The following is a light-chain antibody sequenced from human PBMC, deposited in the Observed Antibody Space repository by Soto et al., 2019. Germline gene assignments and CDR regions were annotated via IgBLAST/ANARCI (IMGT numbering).Light chain of an antibody. CDR2: DAS. Sequence: DIQLTQSPSTLSASLGDRVSITCRASQTISRWLAWYQQKPGKAPKLLIYDASSLESRVPSRFSGSGSGTEFTLTISSLPSDDFATYYCQQYTTYWTLGQGTKVDIK. CDR1: QTISRW. CDR3: QQYTTYWT. J-gene: IGKJ1*01. V-gene: IGKV1-5*01.